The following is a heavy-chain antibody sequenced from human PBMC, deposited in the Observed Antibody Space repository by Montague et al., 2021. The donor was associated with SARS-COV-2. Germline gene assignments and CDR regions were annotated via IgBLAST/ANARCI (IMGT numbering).Heavy chain of an antibody. Sequence: QTLSLTCTVSGGSITSGGYYWTWIRQHPGKGLEWIGYIYHTGSTYYNPSLQSRLRTSVDTSKNEFSLTLTSVTAADTAIYYCARDRGWGSRGAGYIDLWGRGTLVTVSS. CDR2: IYHTGST. CDR1: GGSITSGGYY. J-gene: IGHJ2*01. V-gene: IGHV4-31*03. D-gene: IGHD2-21*01. CDR3: ARDRGWGSRGAGYIDL.